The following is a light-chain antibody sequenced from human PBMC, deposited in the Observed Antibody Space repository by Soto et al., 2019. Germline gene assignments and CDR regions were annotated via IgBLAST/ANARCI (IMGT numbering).Light chain of an antibody. CDR1: SSDVGSYSL. CDR2: EVS. CDR3: CSYAGSSSLV. Sequence: HSVLTQPASVSGSPGQSITISCTGTSSDVGSYSLVSWYQQHPGKAPKLMIYEVSKRPSGVSNRFSGSKSGNTASLTISGLQAEDEADYYCCSYAGSSSLVFGGGTKLTVL. J-gene: IGLJ2*01. V-gene: IGLV2-23*02.